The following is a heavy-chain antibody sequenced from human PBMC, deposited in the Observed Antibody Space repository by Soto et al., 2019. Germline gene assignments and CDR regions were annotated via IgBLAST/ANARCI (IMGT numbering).Heavy chain of an antibody. D-gene: IGHD6-13*01. J-gene: IGHJ5*02. Sequence: PGGSLRLSSASSGFPVSSNYMSWVRQAPGKGLEWVSVIYSGGSTYYADSVKGRFTISRDNSKNTLYLQMNSLRAEDTAVYYCASGFPPRGAAAASWGQGTLVTVSS. CDR3: ASGFPPRGAAAAS. CDR1: GFPVSSNY. V-gene: IGHV3-53*01. CDR2: IYSGGST.